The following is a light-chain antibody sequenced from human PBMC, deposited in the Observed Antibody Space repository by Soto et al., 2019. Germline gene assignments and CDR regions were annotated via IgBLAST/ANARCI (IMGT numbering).Light chain of an antibody. J-gene: IGKJ2*01. V-gene: IGKV1-39*01. CDR2: AAS. CDR3: QLSYSTPRYT. Sequence: DIQMTHSPSSLSASVGDRVTITCRASQSISSYLNWYQQKPGKAPKLLIYAASSLQSGVPSRFSGSGSGTDFTLTISSLQPEDFATYYCQLSYSTPRYTFGQGTKLEIK. CDR1: QSISSY.